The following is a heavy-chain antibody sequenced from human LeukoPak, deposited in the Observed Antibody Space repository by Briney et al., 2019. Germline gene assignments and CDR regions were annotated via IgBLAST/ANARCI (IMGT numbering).Heavy chain of an antibody. J-gene: IGHJ4*02. CDR1: GGSISSGDYY. D-gene: IGHD4-17*01. CDR2: IYYSGST. Sequence: SETLSLTCTDSGGSISSGDYYWSWIRQPPGKGLEWIGYIYYSGSTYYNPSLKSRVTISVDTSKNQFSLKLSSVTAADTAVYYCARARRTTVTPFDYWGQGTLVTVSS. V-gene: IGHV4-30-4*01. CDR3: ARARRTTVTPFDY.